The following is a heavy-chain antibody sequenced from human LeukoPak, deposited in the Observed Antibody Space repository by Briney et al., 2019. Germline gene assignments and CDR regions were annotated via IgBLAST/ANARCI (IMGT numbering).Heavy chain of an antibody. CDR1: GFTFSSYG. V-gene: IGHV3-30*18. Sequence: GGSLRLPCAASGFTFSSYGMHWVRQAPGKGLEWVAVIPYDGSNKYYADSVKGRFTISRDNSKNTLYLQMNSLRAEDTAVYYCAKATWGEIDYWGQGTLVTVSS. CDR3: AKATWGEIDY. D-gene: IGHD3-16*01. CDR2: IPYDGSNK. J-gene: IGHJ4*02.